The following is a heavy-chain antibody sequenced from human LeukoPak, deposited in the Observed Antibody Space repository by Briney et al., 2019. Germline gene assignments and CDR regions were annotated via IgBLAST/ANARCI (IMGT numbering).Heavy chain of an antibody. J-gene: IGHJ4*02. CDR1: GFTFDDYA. CDR3: ASRRGY. V-gene: IGHV3-9*01. CDR2: ISWNSGSI. Sequence: GGSLRLSCAASGFTFDDYAMHWVRQAPGKGLEWVSGISWNSGSIGHADSVKGRFTISRDNAKNSLYLQMNSLRAEDTALYYCASRRGYWGQGTLVTVSS.